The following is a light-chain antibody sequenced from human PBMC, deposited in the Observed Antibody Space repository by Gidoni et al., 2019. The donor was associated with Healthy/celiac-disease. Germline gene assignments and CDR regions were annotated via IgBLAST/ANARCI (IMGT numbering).Light chain of an antibody. CDR1: QIISSY. Sequence: DIQMTQSPSYLSASVGDRVTITCRASQIISSYLNWYQQKQGKAPKLLIYAASSLQSGVPSRFSGSGSGTDFTLTISSLQPEDFATYYCQQSYSTPITFGQGTRLEIK. V-gene: IGKV1-39*01. CDR2: AAS. J-gene: IGKJ5*01. CDR3: QQSYSTPIT.